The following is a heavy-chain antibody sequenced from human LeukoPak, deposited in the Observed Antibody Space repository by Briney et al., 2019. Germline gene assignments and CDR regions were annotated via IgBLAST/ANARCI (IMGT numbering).Heavy chain of an antibody. D-gene: IGHD3-9*01. J-gene: IGHJ4*02. CDR1: GYTFTSCG. Sequence: ASVKVSCKASGYTFTSCGISWVRQAPGQGLEWMGWISAYNGNTNYAQKLQGRVTMTTDTSTSTAYMELRSLRSDDTAVYYCARVPLRYFDWLSGDGYYFDYWGQGTLVTVSS. CDR2: ISAYNGNT. CDR3: ARVPLRYFDWLSGDGYYFDY. V-gene: IGHV1-18*01.